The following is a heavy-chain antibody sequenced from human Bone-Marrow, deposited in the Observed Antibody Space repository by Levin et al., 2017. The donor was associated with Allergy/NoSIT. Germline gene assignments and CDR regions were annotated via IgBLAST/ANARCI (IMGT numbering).Heavy chain of an antibody. J-gene: IGHJ4*02. CDR2: IYWNDDK. D-gene: IGHD6-19*01. CDR3: AHILAGIYYFDY. V-gene: IGHV2-5*01. Sequence: GSGPTLVKPTQTLTLTCTFSGFSLSTSGVGVGWIRQPPGKALEWLALIYWNDDKRYSPSLKSRLTITKDTSKNQVVLTMTSMDPVDTATYYCAHILAGIYYFDYWGQGTLVTVSS. CDR1: GFSLSTSGVG.